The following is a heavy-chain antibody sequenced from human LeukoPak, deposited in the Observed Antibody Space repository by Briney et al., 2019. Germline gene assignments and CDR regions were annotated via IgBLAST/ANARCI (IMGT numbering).Heavy chain of an antibody. Sequence: SETLSLTCTVSGGSISSSSYYWGWLRQPPGQGLEWIGSIYYSGSTYYNPSLKSRVTISVDTSKNQFSLKLSSVTAADTAVYYCARLSDLSSYYFDYWGQGTLVTVSS. CDR1: GGSISSSSYY. J-gene: IGHJ4*02. CDR2: IYYSGST. CDR3: ARLSDLSSYYFDY. V-gene: IGHV4-39*01. D-gene: IGHD1-26*01.